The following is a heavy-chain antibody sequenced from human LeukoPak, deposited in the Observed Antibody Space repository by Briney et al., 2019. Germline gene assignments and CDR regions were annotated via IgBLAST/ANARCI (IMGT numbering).Heavy chain of an antibody. Sequence: SETLSLTCTVSGGSISSSSYYWGWIRQPPGKGLEWIGSIYYSGSTYYNPSLKSRVTISVDTSKNQFSLKLSSVTAADTAVYYCARHGYYYGSGSYRGGWFDPWGQGTLVTVSS. CDR3: ARHGYYYGSGSYRGGWFDP. J-gene: IGHJ5*02. D-gene: IGHD3-10*01. V-gene: IGHV4-39*01. CDR1: GGSISSSSYY. CDR2: IYYSGST.